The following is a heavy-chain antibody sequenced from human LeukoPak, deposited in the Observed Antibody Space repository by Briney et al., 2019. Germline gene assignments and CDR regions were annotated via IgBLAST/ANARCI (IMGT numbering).Heavy chain of an antibody. CDR2: ISAYNGNT. J-gene: IGHJ4*02. Sequence: ASVKVSCKASGYTFTSYGISWVRQAPGQGLEWMGWISAYNGNTNYAQKLQGRVTMTTDTSTSTAYMELRSLRSDDTAVYYFARAITMVRGVISPSFDYWGQGTLVTVSS. CDR3: ARAITMVRGVISPSFDY. D-gene: IGHD3-10*01. CDR1: GYTFTSYG. V-gene: IGHV1-18*01.